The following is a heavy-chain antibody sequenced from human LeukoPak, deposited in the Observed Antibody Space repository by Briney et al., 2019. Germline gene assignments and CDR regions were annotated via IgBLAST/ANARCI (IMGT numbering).Heavy chain of an antibody. CDR1: GFTFSNYW. CDR2: IKQDESEK. CDR3: ARGEFARGALFDY. V-gene: IGHV3-7*05. Sequence: GGSLRLSCAASGFTFSNYWMNWVRQAPGKGLEWVANIKQDESEKSYVDSVKGRFTISRDNAKNSLYLQMSNPRAEDTAVYYCARGEFARGALFDYWGQGTLVSVSS. J-gene: IGHJ4*02. D-gene: IGHD3-10*01.